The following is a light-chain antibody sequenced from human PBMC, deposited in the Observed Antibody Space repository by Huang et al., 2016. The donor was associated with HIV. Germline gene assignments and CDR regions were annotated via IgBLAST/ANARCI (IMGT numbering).Light chain of an antibody. CDR1: QSVLYSSNNKNY. Sequence: IVMTQSPDSLAVSLGDRATINCKSSQSVLYSSNNKNYLAWYQQKPGQPPKLLIYWASTRESGVPDRFSGGGSGTNFTLTINSVQAEDVAIYYCQQYYSPLTFGGGTRVEIK. CDR3: QQYYSPLT. V-gene: IGKV4-1*01. CDR2: WAS. J-gene: IGKJ4*01.